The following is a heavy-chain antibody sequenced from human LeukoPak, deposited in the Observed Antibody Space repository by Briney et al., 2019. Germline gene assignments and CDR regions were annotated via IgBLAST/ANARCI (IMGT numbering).Heavy chain of an antibody. Sequence: GGSLRLSCAASGFSVSSNYMSWVRQAPGKGLEWVSIIYSGGSTNYADSVRGRFTISRDNSKNTLYLQMNSLRAEDTAVYYCATAEGENWGQGTLVTVSS. J-gene: IGHJ4*02. V-gene: IGHV3-53*01. CDR3: ATAEGEN. CDR2: IYSGGST. CDR1: GFSVSSNY. D-gene: IGHD3-16*01.